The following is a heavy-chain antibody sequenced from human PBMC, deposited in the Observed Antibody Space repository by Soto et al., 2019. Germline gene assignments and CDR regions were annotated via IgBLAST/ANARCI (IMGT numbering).Heavy chain of an antibody. CDR3: ATGMVGSVLTGYPPFDS. V-gene: IGHV1-18*01. CDR1: GSTFSSYG. J-gene: IGHJ4*02. CDR2: ISGYNRNT. Sequence: QVHLMQSGAEVKKPGASVNVSCKASGSTFSSYGVSWVRQAPGQGLEWMGWISGYNRNTRYAQEFPDRVTITTDTSTSTAYMELRSLRSDDTGIYYCATGMVGSVLTGYPPFDSWGQGTLVTVSS. D-gene: IGHD3-9*01.